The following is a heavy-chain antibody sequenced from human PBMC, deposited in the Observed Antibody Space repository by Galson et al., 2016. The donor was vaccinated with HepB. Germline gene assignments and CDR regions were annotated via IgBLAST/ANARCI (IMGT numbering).Heavy chain of an antibody. CDR1: GYTFTSYY. V-gene: IGHV1-46*01. Sequence: SVKVSCKASGYTFTSYYMHWVRQAPGQGPEWMGIINPSGGSTSYAQKLQGRVSITSDTSTTTVYMELSSLRSEDTAVYYCARNEKRYGSRSNWFDPWGQGTLVTVSS. CDR2: INPSGGST. CDR3: ARNEKRYGSRSNWFDP. D-gene: IGHD2-2*01. J-gene: IGHJ5*02.